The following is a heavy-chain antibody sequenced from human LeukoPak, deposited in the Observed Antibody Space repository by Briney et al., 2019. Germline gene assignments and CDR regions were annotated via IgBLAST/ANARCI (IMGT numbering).Heavy chain of an antibody. J-gene: IGHJ4*02. CDR1: GGSFSGYY. CDR3: ARGLPYYYDSSGPFYYFDY. Sequence: PSETLSLTCAVYGGSFSGYYWSWIRQPPGKGLEWIGEINHSGSTNYNPSLKSRVTISVDTSKNQFSLKLSSVTAADTAVYYCARGLPYYYDSSGPFYYFDYWGQGTLVTVSS. CDR2: INHSGST. V-gene: IGHV4-34*01. D-gene: IGHD3-22*01.